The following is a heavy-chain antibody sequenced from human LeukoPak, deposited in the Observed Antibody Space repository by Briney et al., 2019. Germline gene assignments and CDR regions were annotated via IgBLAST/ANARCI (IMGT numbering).Heavy chain of an antibody. CDR1: GSIFSNYA. Sequence: GGSLRLSCKASGSIFSNYAMSWVRQAPGKGLEWVSIITGSGGDSYYTDSVKGRFTLSRDNSKNTLFLQMNSLRAEDTAVYFCARGGLSIMGYWGQGTLVTVSS. CDR3: ARGGLSIMGY. CDR2: ITGSGGDS. J-gene: IGHJ4*02. D-gene: IGHD2/OR15-2a*01. V-gene: IGHV3-23*01.